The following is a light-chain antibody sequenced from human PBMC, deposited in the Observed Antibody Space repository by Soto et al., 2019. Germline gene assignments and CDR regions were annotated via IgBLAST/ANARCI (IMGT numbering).Light chain of an antibody. CDR3: QQYGSYPRA. CDR2: GAS. V-gene: IGKV3-20*01. Sequence: LTQSPGTLSFSLGERATLSCRASQSISNTFLAWYQQKPGQAPRLLIYGASSRASGTPDRFSGSGSGTDFTLTISRLEPEDFAVYYCQQYGSYPRAFGQGTKVDI. CDR1: QSISNTF. J-gene: IGKJ1*01.